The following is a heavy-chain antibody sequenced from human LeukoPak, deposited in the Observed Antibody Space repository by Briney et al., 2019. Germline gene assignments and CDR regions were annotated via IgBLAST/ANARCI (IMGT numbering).Heavy chain of an antibody. CDR1: GFIFGDYG. V-gene: IGHV3-49*04. CDR2: IRSKADGGTT. J-gene: IGHJ5*02. CDR3: SRVLTSGTRRFDP. D-gene: IGHD1-1*01. Sequence: PGRSLRLSCTVSGFIFGDYGLSWVRQAPGKGLEWVGFIRSKADGGTTEYAASVKGRFTISRDDSKSIAYLQMNSLQTEDTAVFYCSRVLTSGTRRFDPSVQG.